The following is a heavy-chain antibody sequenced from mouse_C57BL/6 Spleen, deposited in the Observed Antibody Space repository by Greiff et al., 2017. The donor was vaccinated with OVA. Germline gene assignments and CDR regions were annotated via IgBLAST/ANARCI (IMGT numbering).Heavy chain of an antibody. V-gene: IGHV1-81*01. D-gene: IGHD2-4*01. CDR3: ARIYYDYDEEGLDY. J-gene: IGHJ4*01. CDR2: IYPRSGNT. CDR1: GYTFTSSG. Sequence: LQQSGAELARPGASVNLSCKASGYTFTSSGISWVKQRTGQGLEWIGEIYPRSGNTYYNEKFKGKATLTADKSSSTAYMELRSLTSEDSAVYFCARIYYDYDEEGLDYWGQGTSVTVSS.